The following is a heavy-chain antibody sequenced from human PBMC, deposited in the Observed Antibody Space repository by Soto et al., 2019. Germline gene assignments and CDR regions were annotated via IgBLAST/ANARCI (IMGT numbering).Heavy chain of an antibody. CDR2: IIPIFGTA. D-gene: IGHD2-15*01. Sequence: SVKVSCKASGRTFSSYSISWVRQAPGQGLEWMGGIIPIFGTANYAQKFQGRVTITADESTSPAYMELSSLRSEDTAVYYCARAAGPPPYRRGGSGSAPHCDGMDVCGKGTKVTVAS. V-gene: IGHV1-69*13. CDR3: ARAAGPPPYRRGGSGSAPHCDGMDV. CDR1: GRTFSSYS. J-gene: IGHJ6*04.